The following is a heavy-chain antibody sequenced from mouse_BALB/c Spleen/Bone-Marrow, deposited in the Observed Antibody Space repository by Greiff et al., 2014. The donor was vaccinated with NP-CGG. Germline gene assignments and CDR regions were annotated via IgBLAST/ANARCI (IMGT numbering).Heavy chain of an antibody. CDR1: GFSLITYD. CDR2: IWTGGGT. Sequence: VKLQESGPGLVAPSQSLSITCTVSGFSLITYDMSWIRQPPGKGLEWLGVIWTGGGTNYNSAFMSRLNISKDNSKSQVFLKMNRLQSDDTAIYHCVIPYDYGFAYWGQGTLVTVSA. V-gene: IGHV2-9-2*01. CDR3: VIPYDYGFAY. D-gene: IGHD2-4*01. J-gene: IGHJ3*01.